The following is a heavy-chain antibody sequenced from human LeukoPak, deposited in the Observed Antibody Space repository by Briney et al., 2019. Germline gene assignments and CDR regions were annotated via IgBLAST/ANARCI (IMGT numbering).Heavy chain of an antibody. J-gene: IGHJ4*02. CDR1: GFTFSSYW. Sequence: PGGSLRLSCAASGFTFSSYWMSWVRQAPGKGLEWVANIKQDGSEKYYVDSVKGRFTISRDNAKNSLYLQMNSLRAEDTAVYYCARGVRRGPQYHFDYWGQGTLVTVSS. D-gene: IGHD4-11*01. CDR3: ARGVRRGPQYHFDY. CDR2: IKQDGSEK. V-gene: IGHV3-7*01.